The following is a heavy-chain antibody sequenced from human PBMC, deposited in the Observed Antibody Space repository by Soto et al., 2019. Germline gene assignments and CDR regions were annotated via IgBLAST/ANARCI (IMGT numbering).Heavy chain of an antibody. J-gene: IGHJ6*02. CDR2: ITSSGINI. Sequence: GGSLRLSCAASGFTFRDSYMSWIRQAPGKGLEWVSYITSSGINIYYADSVKGRFTISRDNAKNSLYLQMNSLRAEDTAVYYCARAGGKMATIRMDVWGQGTTMTV. D-gene: IGHD5-12*01. CDR3: ARAGGKMATIRMDV. CDR1: GFTFRDSY. V-gene: IGHV3-11*01.